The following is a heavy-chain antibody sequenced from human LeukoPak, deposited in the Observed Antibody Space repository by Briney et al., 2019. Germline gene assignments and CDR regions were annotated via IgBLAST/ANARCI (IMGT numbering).Heavy chain of an antibody. CDR2: IIPIFGTA. CDR3: ARGNCSSTSCFSAGSRRAAFDY. CDR1: GYTFTSYA. D-gene: IGHD2-2*01. J-gene: IGHJ4*02. Sequence: GASVNVSCKASGYTFTSYAMNWVRQAPGQGLEWMGGIIPIFGTANYAQKFQGRVTITADESTSTAYMELSSLRSEDTAVYYCARGNCSSTSCFSAGSRRAAFDYWGQGTLVTVSS. V-gene: IGHV1-69*13.